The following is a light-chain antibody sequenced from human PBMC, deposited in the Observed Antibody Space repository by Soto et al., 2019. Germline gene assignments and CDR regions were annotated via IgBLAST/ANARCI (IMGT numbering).Light chain of an antibody. Sequence: QSALTQPASVSGSPGQSITISCTGTSGDIGTYNLVSWYQQHPGRAPKLIIFEVNKRPSGVSNRFSASKSGNTASLTISGLQADDEADYYCSSHTISSALQVFGTGTKLTVL. J-gene: IGLJ1*01. CDR3: SSHTISSALQV. CDR1: SGDIGTYNL. V-gene: IGLV2-14*02. CDR2: EVN.